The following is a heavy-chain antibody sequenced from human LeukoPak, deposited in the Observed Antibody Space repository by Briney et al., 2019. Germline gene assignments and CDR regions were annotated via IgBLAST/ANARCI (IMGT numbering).Heavy chain of an antibody. CDR1: GYTFTRYD. V-gene: IGHV1-8*01. Sequence: ASVKVSCKVSGYTFTRYDITWVRQAAGQGLEWMGWMNPNSGNTGYAQKFQGRVTMTRNTSISTAYMELSSLRSEDTAVYYCARGSRRSFRTFDYWGQGTLVTVSS. D-gene: IGHD3-10*01. CDR3: ARGSRRSFRTFDY. CDR2: MNPNSGNT. J-gene: IGHJ4*02.